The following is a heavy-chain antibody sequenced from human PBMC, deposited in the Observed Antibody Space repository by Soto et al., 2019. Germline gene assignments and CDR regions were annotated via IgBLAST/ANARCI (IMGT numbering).Heavy chain of an antibody. D-gene: IGHD2-15*01. CDR2: IYYSGST. V-gene: IGHV4-30-4*01. CDR3: ARGYCSGGSCYYSYNWFDP. Sequence: SQTLSLTCTVSGGSISSGDYYWSWIRQPPGKGLEWIGYIYYSGSTYYNPSLKSRVTISVDTSKNQFSLKLSSVTAADTAVYYCARGYCSGGSCYYSYNWFDPCGQGTLVTVSS. CDR1: GGSISSGDYY. J-gene: IGHJ5*02.